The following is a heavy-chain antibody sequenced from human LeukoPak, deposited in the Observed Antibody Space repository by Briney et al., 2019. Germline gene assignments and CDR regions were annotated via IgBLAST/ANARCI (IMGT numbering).Heavy chain of an antibody. J-gene: IGHJ4*02. V-gene: IGHV3-7*03. Sequence: GGSLRLSCAASGFTSRNNWMNWIRQAPGKGLEWVANIRPDASDTGYVDSVKGRFTISRDNAKNSVYLQMNSLRVDDTAVYYCTSISLGANEDYWGQGTRVTVSS. CDR3: TSISLGANEDY. D-gene: IGHD1-26*01. CDR2: IRPDASDT. CDR1: GFTSRNNW.